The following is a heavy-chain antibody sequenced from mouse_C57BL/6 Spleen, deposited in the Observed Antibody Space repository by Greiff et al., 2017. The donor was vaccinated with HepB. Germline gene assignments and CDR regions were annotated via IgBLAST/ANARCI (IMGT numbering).Heavy chain of an antibody. D-gene: IGHD1-1*01. V-gene: IGHV5-17*01. CDR2: ISSGSSTI. CDR1: GFTFSDYG. Sequence: EVKVVESGGGLVKPGGSLKLSCAASGFTFSDYGMHWVRQAPEKGLEWVAYISSGSSTIYYADTVKGRFTISRDNAKNTLFLQMTSLRSEDTAMYYCARGGYYYGSSYDWYFDVWGTGTTVTVSS. CDR3: ARGGYYYGSSYDWYFDV. J-gene: IGHJ1*03.